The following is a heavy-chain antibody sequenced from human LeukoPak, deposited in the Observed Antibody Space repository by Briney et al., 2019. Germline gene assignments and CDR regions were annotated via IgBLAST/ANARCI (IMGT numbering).Heavy chain of an antibody. CDR3: ARMRSYKGSGYDDYDWFDP. CDR2: IYYSGST. D-gene: IGHD5-12*01. V-gene: IGHV4-39*07. J-gene: IGHJ5*02. CDR1: GGSISNYY. Sequence: SETLSLTCTVSGGSISNYYWGWIRQPPGKGLEWIGSIYYSGSTYYNPSLKSRVTISVDTSKNQFSLKLSSVTAADTAVYYCARMRSYKGSGYDDYDWFDPWGQGTLVTVSS.